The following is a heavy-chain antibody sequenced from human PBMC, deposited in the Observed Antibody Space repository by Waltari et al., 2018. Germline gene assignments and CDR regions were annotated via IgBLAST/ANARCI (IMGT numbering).Heavy chain of an antibody. J-gene: IGHJ4*02. V-gene: IGHV4-59*01. CDR3: ARGGYSYGPNYYFDY. CDR1: GGSISSYY. D-gene: IGHD5-18*01. Sequence: QVQLQESGPGLVKPSETLSLTCTVSGGSISSYYWSWIRQPPGKGLEWIGYIYYSGSTNSTPSLKSRVTISVDTSKNQFSLKLSSVTAADTAVYYCARGGYSYGPNYYFDYWGQGTLVTVSS. CDR2: IYYSGST.